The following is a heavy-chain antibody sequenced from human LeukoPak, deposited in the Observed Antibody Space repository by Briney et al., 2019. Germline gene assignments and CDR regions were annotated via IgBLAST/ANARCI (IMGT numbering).Heavy chain of an antibody. V-gene: IGHV3-30*18. J-gene: IGHJ4*02. D-gene: IGHD5-12*01. Sequence: PGGSLRLSCAASGFTFSSYGMPWVRQAPGKGLEWVAVISYDGSNKYYADSVKGRFTISRDNSKNTLYLQMNSLRAEDTAVYYCAKDSHGYNYGRDYWGQGTLVTVSS. CDR1: GFTFSSYG. CDR2: ISYDGSNK. CDR3: AKDSHGYNYGRDY.